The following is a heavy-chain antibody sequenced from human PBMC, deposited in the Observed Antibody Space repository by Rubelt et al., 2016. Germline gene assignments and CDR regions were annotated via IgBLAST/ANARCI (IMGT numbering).Heavy chain of an antibody. CDR3: ASSLSGSPNFDY. CDR2: IDHSGRP. V-gene: IGHV4-34*01. J-gene: IGHJ4*02. CDR1: GRSFSGYY. D-gene: IGHD3-10*01. Sequence: QVQLPKWGAGLLKTSETMSLTCAVYGRSFSGYYWSWIRQPPGQGLEWIEEIDHSGRPTYNPSLKSRVTISVDTSKKQFSLRLSSVTAAATAVYYCASSLSGSPNFDYWGQGTLVTVSS.